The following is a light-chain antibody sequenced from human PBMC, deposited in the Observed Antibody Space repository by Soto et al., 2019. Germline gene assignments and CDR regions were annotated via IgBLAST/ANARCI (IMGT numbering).Light chain of an antibody. CDR3: SSYTSSGTHWV. Sequence: QSVLTQPASVSGSPGQSITISCTGSSSDIGTYNYLSWYQQHPGKAPKLMIYEVSDRPSGISNRFSGCKSGNTASLTISGLQAEDEADYYCSSYTSSGTHWVFGGGTKLTVL. V-gene: IGLV2-14*01. CDR1: SSDIGTYNY. CDR2: EVS. J-gene: IGLJ3*02.